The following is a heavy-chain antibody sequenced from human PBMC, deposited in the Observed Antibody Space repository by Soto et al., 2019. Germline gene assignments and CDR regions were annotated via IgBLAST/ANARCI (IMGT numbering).Heavy chain of an antibody. CDR1: GFSLSTSGVG. V-gene: IGHV2-5*01. CDR2: IYWNDDK. CDR3: AHSSYYYDSSGPFDY. J-gene: IGHJ4*02. Sequence: QITLKESGPTLVKPTQTLTLTCTFSGFSLSTSGVGVGWIRQPPGKALEWLALIYWNDDKRYSPSLKSRLTITKDTSKNQVVLTMTNMDPVDTATYYCAHSSYYYDSSGPFDYWGQGTLVTVSS. D-gene: IGHD3-22*01.